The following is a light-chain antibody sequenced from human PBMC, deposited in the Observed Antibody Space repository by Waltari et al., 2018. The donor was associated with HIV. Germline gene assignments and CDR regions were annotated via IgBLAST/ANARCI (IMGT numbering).Light chain of an antibody. V-gene: IGKV3-15*01. CDR1: ETVSSN. J-gene: IGKJ1*01. Sequence: EIVLTQSPATLSVSPGGRVTLSCRASETVSSNLAWYQPKPGQAPRLVLYGASSRATGIPDRFSGSGSGTEFTLTISSLQSEDFAVYYCQEYNNWPWTFGQGTKVEIK. CDR2: GAS. CDR3: QEYNNWPWT.